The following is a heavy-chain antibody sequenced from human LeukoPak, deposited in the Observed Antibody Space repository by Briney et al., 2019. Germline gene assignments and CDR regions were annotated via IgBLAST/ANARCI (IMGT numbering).Heavy chain of an antibody. CDR3: VRKPTGAPFDY. Sequence: GASVKVSCKASGYTFTNYGISWVRRAPGQGLEWMGWISGYNGDTGYAQKFQGRVTMTTDTSTSTAYMELRSLRSDDTAVFYCVRKPTGAPFDYWGQGTLVTVSS. V-gene: IGHV1-18*01. CDR1: GYTFTNYG. J-gene: IGHJ4*02. D-gene: IGHD3-10*01. CDR2: ISGYNGDT.